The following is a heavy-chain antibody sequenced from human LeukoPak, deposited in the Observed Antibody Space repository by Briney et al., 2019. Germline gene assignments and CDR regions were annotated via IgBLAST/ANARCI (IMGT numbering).Heavy chain of an antibody. CDR1: GFIFGHYA. J-gene: IGHJ4*02. CDR3: TRDRERYSDSSGYYNY. V-gene: IGHV3-49*04. CDR2: IRSKADGGTT. Sequence: GGALRLSCTATGFIFGHYAMSWVGPPPAKERDGVGFIRSKADGGTTEYAASVKGRFTISRDDTKSIAYLQMNSLKTEDTAVYYCTRDRERYSDSSGYYNYWGQGTPVTVSS. D-gene: IGHD3-22*01.